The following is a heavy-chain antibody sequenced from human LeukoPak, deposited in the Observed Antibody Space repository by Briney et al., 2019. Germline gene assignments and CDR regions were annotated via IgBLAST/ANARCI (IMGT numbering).Heavy chain of an antibody. V-gene: IGHV1-2*02. CDR1: GYTFTGYY. CDR3: ARDTAMVMGIMGDY. Sequence: GASVKVSCKASGYTFTGYYMHWVRQAPGQGLEWMGWINPNSGGTNYAQKLQGRVTMTTDTSTSTAYMELRSLRSDDTAVYYCARDTAMVMGIMGDYWGQGTLVTVSS. D-gene: IGHD5-18*01. CDR2: INPNSGGT. J-gene: IGHJ4*02.